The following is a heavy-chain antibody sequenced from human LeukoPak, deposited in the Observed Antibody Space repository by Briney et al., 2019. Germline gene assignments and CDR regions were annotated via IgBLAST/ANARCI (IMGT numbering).Heavy chain of an antibody. CDR3: ARWYSYGSGSYSDY. Sequence: GGSLRLSCAASGFTFSTYSMNWVRQAPGKGLEWVSYISSSSSNIYYADSVKGRFTISRDNAKNSLYLQMNSLRAEDTAVYYCARWYSYGSGSYSDYWGQGTLVTVSS. CDR1: GFTFSTYS. J-gene: IGHJ4*02. CDR2: ISSSSSNI. V-gene: IGHV3-48*01. D-gene: IGHD3-10*01.